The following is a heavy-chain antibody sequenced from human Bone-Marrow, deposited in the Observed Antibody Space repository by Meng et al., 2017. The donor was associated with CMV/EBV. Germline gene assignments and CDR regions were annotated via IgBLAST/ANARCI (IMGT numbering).Heavy chain of an antibody. CDR1: GGTFSSYA. CDR2: IIPIFGTA. CDR3: ARVAKGYYMHYYGMDV. D-gene: IGHD3-3*01. J-gene: IGHJ6*04. V-gene: IGHV1-69*05. Sequence: SVKVSCKASGGTFSSYAISWVRQAPGQGLEWMGGIIPIFGTANYAQKFQGRVTITTDESTSTAYMELSSLRSEDTAVYYCARVAKGYYMHYYGMDVWGKGTTVT.